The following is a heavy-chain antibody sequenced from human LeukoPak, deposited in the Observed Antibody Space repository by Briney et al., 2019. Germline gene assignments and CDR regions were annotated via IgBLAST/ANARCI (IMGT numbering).Heavy chain of an antibody. CDR3: ARDLVTVTKGFDI. V-gene: IGHV4-59*11. J-gene: IGHJ3*02. CDR2: ISYIGTT. D-gene: IGHD4-17*01. CDR1: DDSFSSHY. Sequence: KTSETLSLTCAVSDDSFSSHYWTWNRQPPGKGLEWIGYISYIGTTNYNPSLKSRVTISIDTSKNQFSLKLSSVTAADTAVYYCARDLVTVTKGFDIWGQGTMVSVSS.